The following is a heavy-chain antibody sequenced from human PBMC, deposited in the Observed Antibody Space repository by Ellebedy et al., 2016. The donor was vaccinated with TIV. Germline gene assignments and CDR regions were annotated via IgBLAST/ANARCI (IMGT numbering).Heavy chain of an antibody. Sequence: GESLKISCAASGLTFSSHAMSWVRQAPGKGLEWVSSISGSGGNTYYADSVKGRFTISRDNSKDTLYLQVNSLRAEDTAVYYCARDPVGVGPAFSIWGQGTMVTVSS. CDR1: GLTFSSHA. CDR2: ISGSGGNT. CDR3: ARDPVGVGPAFSI. J-gene: IGHJ3*02. D-gene: IGHD4-23*01. V-gene: IGHV3-23*01.